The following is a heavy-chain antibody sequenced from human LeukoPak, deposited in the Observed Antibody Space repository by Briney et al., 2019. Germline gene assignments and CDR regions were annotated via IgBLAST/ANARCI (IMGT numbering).Heavy chain of an antibody. CDR2: INPNSGGT. Sequence: GASVKVSCKASGYTFTGYYMHWVRQAPGQGLEWMGRINPNSGGTNYAQKFQGRVTMTRDTSISTAYMELSRPRSDDTAVYYCAREYDSSGYSIFFDYWGQGTLVTVSS. J-gene: IGHJ4*02. CDR1: GYTFTGYY. D-gene: IGHD3-22*01. V-gene: IGHV1-2*06. CDR3: AREYDSSGYSIFFDY.